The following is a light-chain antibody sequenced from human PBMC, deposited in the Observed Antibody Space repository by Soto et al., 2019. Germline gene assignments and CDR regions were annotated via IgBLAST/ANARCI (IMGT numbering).Light chain of an antibody. CDR2: EGT. CDR1: NSNLGSYNL. V-gene: IGLV2-23*01. Sequence: QSALTQPASWLGLPGRRSTIPGPGTNSNLGSYNLVSWFQQHPGKVPKVMIYEGTKRPSGVSDRFSGSKSDNTASLTISGLQAEDEGDYYCCSYAGDYMFVFGTGTKLTVL. CDR3: CSYAGDYMFV. J-gene: IGLJ1*01.